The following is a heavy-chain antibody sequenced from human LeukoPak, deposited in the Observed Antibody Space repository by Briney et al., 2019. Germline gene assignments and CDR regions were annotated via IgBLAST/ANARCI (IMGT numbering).Heavy chain of an antibody. Sequence: GGSLRLACAASGFTFSNYDMHWVRQATGKGLEWVSAIGTAGDTYYQGSVRGRFTMSRENAKNSLYLQMNSLTAGDTAVYYCARGADTHFDYWGQGILVTVSS. CDR1: GFTFSNYD. D-gene: IGHD2-15*01. CDR2: IGTAGDT. V-gene: IGHV3-13*04. J-gene: IGHJ4*02. CDR3: ARGADTHFDY.